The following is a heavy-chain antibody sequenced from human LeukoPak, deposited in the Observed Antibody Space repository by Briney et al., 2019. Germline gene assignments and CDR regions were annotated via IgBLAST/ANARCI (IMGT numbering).Heavy chain of an antibody. J-gene: IGHJ5*02. CDR2: IYYSGST. D-gene: IGHD4-17*01. V-gene: IGHV4-30-4*01. Sequence: SQTLSLTCTVSGGSISSGDYFWSWIRQPPGTGLEWIGYIYYSGSTYYNPSLKSRVTISVDTSKNQFSLKLSSVTAADTAVYYCARDFGDRENWFDPWGQGTLVTVSS. CDR1: GGSISSGDYF. CDR3: ARDFGDRENWFDP.